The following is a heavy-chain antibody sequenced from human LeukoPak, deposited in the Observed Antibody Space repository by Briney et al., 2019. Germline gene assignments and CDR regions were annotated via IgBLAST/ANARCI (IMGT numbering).Heavy chain of an antibody. Sequence: SETLSLTCAVYGGSFSGYYWSWIRQPPGKGRGGLGEINNSGSTNYNPSLKSRVTIPVDTSKNQFSLKLSSVTAADTAVYYCARGSAVLRYFDWLLHDAFGIWGQGTMVTVSS. D-gene: IGHD3-9*01. CDR1: GGSFSGYY. V-gene: IGHV4-34*01. J-gene: IGHJ3*02. CDR2: INNSGST. CDR3: ARGSAVLRYFDWLLHDAFGI.